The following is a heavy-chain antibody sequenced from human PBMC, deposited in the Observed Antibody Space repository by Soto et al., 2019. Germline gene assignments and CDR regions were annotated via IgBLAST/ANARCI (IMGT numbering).Heavy chain of an antibody. V-gene: IGHV4-39*01. CDR2: IYYSGNT. CDR1: GGSISSSSYY. J-gene: IGHJ4*02. CDR3: ARHLTTETTMTDY. Sequence: SETLSLTCTVSGGSISSSSYYWGWIRQPPGKGLEWIGSIYYSGNTYYNPSLKSRVTVSVDTSKNQFSLKLNSVTAADTAVYYCARHLTTETTMTDYWGQGTLVTVSS. D-gene: IGHD4-17*01.